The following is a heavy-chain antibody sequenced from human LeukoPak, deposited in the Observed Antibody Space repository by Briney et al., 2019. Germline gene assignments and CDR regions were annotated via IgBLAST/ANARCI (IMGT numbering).Heavy chain of an antibody. Sequence: SVKVSCKASGFTFTSSAMQWVRQARGQRLEWIGWIVVGSGNTNYAQKFQERVTITRDMSTSTAYMELSSLRSEDTAVYYCAAGPGYDSSGYIPSYYYYGIDVWGKGPRSPSPQ. CDR3: AAGPGYDSSGYIPSYYYYGIDV. CDR1: GFTFTSSA. D-gene: IGHD3-22*01. CDR2: IVVGSGNT. J-gene: IGHJ6*01. V-gene: IGHV1-58*02.